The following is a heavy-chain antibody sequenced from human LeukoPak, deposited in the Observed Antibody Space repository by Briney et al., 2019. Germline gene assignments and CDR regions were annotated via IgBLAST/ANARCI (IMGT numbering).Heavy chain of an antibody. CDR2: FYPGYSDI. CDR1: AYSLNNYW. V-gene: IGHV5-51*01. CDR3: ARLGSRVRGVNFYYYIGMDV. D-gene: IGHD3-10*01. Sequence: GESLQISRKGSAYSLNNYWIAWVRQMPGKGLEWMGIFYPGYSDIRYSPSIKGQVTISGDKSINTAYLQWNSLKASDTAMYYCARLGSRVRGVNFYYYIGMDVWGQGTTVTVSS. J-gene: IGHJ6*02.